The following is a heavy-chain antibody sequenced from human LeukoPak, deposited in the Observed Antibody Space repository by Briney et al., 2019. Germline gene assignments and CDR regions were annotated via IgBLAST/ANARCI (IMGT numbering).Heavy chain of an antibody. CDR2: ISNSGGNT. Sequence: PGGSLRLSCAASGFTFSSYAMSWVRQAPGKGLEWVSGISNSGGNTYYADSVKGRFTISRDYSKNTLYLQMNSLRAEDTAVYYCAKDRVLVVPAAIFDCWGQGTLVTVSS. CDR3: AKDRVLVVPAAIFDC. V-gene: IGHV3-23*01. D-gene: IGHD2-2*01. J-gene: IGHJ4*02. CDR1: GFTFSSYA.